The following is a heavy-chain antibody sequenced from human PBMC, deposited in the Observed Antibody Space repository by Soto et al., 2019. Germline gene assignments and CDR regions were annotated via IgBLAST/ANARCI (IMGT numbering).Heavy chain of an antibody. J-gene: IGHJ4*02. CDR1: GGSISSYY. CDR3: AREIAAAGTQYFDY. V-gene: IGHV4-59*01. D-gene: IGHD6-13*01. Sequence: SETLSLTCTVSGGSISSYYWSWIRQPPGKGLEWIGYIYYSGSTNYNPSLKSRVTISVDTSKNQFSLKLSSVTAADTAVYYCAREIAAAGTQYFDYWGQGTLVTVSS. CDR2: IYYSGST.